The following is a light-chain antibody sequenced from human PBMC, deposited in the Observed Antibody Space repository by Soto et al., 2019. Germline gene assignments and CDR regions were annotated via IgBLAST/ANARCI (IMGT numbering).Light chain of an antibody. V-gene: IGKV1-5*03. Sequence: DVQMTQSPSTLSASVGDRVTITCRASQSTSSWLAWYQQRPGTAPKLLIYKASSFQSGVPSRFSDSGYWTEFTLTISSLQPDDFASYYCQQYGSFPPTFGAGTRVDI. CDR3: QQYGSFPPT. J-gene: IGKJ4*01. CDR1: QSTSSW. CDR2: KAS.